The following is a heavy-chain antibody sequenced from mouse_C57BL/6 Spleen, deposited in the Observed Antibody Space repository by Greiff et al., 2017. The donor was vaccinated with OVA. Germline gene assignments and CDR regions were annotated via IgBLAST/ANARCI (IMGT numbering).Heavy chain of an antibody. V-gene: IGHV1-54*01. CDR2: INPGSGGT. CDR3: ARTPYGNSYKEGFDD. Sequence: QVQLQQSGAELVRPGTSVKVSCKASGYAFTNYLIEWVKQRPGQGLEWIGVINPGSGGTNYNEKFKGKATLTADKSSSTAYMQLSSLTSEDSAVYVCARTPYGNSYKEGFDDWGQGTTLTVSS. D-gene: IGHD1-1*01. J-gene: IGHJ2*01. CDR1: GYAFTNYL.